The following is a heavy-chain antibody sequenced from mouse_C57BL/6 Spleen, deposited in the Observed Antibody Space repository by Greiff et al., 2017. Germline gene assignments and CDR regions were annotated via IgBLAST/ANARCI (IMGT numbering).Heavy chain of an antibody. J-gene: IGHJ3*01. CDR2: IYPGDGDT. Sequence: QVQLKQSGPELVKPGASVKISCKASGYAFSSSWMNWVKQRPGKGLEWIGRIYPGDGDTNYNGKFKGKATLTADKSSSTAYMQLSSLTSEDSAVYFCARWANWGFAYWGQGTLVTVSA. V-gene: IGHV1-82*01. D-gene: IGHD4-1*01. CDR3: ARWANWGFAY. CDR1: GYAFSSSW.